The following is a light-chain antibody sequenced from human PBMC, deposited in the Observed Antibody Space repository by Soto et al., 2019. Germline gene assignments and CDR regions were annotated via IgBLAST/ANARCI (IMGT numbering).Light chain of an antibody. J-gene: IGLJ1*01. Sequence: QSALTQPASVSGTPGQSITISCTGSNSDVGIYDFVSWYQQHPGKAPKLMIYDVSKRPSGVPDRFSGSKSGNTASLTISGLQAEDEADYYCCSYAGSYTDVFGTGTKLTVL. CDR1: NSDVGIYDF. V-gene: IGLV2-11*01. CDR3: CSYAGSYTDV. CDR2: DVS.